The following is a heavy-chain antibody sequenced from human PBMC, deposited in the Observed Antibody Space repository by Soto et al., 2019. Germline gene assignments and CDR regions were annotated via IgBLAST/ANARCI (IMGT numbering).Heavy chain of an antibody. D-gene: IGHD2-2*01. V-gene: IGHV1-18*01. J-gene: IGHJ4*02. CDR2: ISAYNGNT. CDR1: GYTFTSYG. Sequence: ASVKVSCKASGYTFTSYGISWVRQAPGQGLEWMGWISAYNGNTNYAQKLQGRVTMTTDTSTSTAYMELRSLRSDDTAVYYCARYRDCSSNSCYLEFDYWGQGTLVTVSS. CDR3: ARYRDCSSNSCYLEFDY.